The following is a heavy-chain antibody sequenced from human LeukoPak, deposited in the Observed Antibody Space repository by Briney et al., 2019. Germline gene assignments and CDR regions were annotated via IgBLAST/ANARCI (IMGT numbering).Heavy chain of an antibody. CDR3: ARSLGVTTIIDY. D-gene: IGHD5-12*01. V-gene: IGHV1-8*01. CDR2: MSPNSGDT. Sequence: ASVKVSCKASGYTFTSYHINWVRQATGQGLEWMGWMSPNSGDTGFAQKFQGRVTMTTDTSTSTAYMELRSLRSDDTAVYYCARSLGVTTIIDYWGQGTLVTVSS. J-gene: IGHJ4*02. CDR1: GYTFTSYH.